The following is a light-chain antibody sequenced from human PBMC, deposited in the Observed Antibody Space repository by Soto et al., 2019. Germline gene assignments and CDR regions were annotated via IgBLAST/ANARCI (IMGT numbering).Light chain of an antibody. CDR3: SSYTSSSTYV. CDR1: SSDVGGYIY. J-gene: IGLJ1*01. CDR2: DVV. V-gene: IGLV2-14*01. Sequence: QSVLTQPASVSGSPGQSITISCTGTSSDVGGYIYVSWYQQHPGKSPKLMIYDVVNRPSGVSNRFSGSKSGNTASLTISGLQAEDEADYYCSSYTSSSTYVFGTGTKVTVL.